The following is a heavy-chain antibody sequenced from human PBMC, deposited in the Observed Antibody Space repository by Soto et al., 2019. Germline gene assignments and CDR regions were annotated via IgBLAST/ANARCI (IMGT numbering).Heavy chain of an antibody. Sequence: SVKVSCKASGGTFSSYAISWVRQAPGQGLEWMGGIIPIFGTANYAQEFQGRVTITADKSTSTAYMELSSLRSEDTAVYYCARSRDNDQYGSGSYYLWGHGNLVTVSS. J-gene: IGHJ5*02. D-gene: IGHD3-10*01. V-gene: IGHV1-69*06. CDR2: IIPIFGTA. CDR1: GGTFSSYA. CDR3: ARSRDNDQYGSGSYYL.